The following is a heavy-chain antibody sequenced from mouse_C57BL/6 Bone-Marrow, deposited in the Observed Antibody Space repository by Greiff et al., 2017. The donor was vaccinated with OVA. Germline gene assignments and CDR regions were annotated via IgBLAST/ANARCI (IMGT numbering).Heavy chain of an antibody. Sequence: VQLQQSGAELARPGASVKLSCKASGYTFTSYGISWVKQRTGQGLEWIGEIYPRSGNSYYNEKFKGKATLTADKSSSTAYMELRSLTSEDSAVYFCARGTTPGRRGRFAYWGQGTLVTVSA. D-gene: IGHD1-1*01. CDR3: ARGTTPGRRGRFAY. CDR2: IYPRSGNS. J-gene: IGHJ3*01. CDR1: GYTFTSYG. V-gene: IGHV1-81*01.